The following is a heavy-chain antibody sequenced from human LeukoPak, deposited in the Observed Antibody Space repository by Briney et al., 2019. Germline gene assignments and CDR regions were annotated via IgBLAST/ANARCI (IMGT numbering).Heavy chain of an antibody. D-gene: IGHD1-1*01. Sequence: PGKSLRLSCAASGFSFSTYAMDWVRQAPGKGLEWVAAISYDGNNKYYADSVKGRFTFSRDNSKNTLYLQMNSLRAEDTAVYFCVRGDHSTIGTTLDYWGQGTLVTVSS. CDR1: GFSFSTYA. CDR2: ISYDGNNK. CDR3: VRGDHSTIGTTLDY. V-gene: IGHV3-30-3*01. J-gene: IGHJ4*02.